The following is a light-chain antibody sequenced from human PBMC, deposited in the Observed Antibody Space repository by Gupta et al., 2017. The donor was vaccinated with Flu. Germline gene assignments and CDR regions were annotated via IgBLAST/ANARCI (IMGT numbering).Light chain of an antibody. J-gene: IGKJ1*01. Sequence: DIQMTQSPSSLSASVGDRVTITCRASQRISSYLNWYQQNPGKAPKLLIYAASSLQSGVPSRFSGSGSGTDFTLTISSLQPKDFATYYCQQSYSTPPWTFGQGTKVEIK. CDR3: QQSYSTPPWT. CDR2: AAS. CDR1: QRISSY. V-gene: IGKV1-39*01.